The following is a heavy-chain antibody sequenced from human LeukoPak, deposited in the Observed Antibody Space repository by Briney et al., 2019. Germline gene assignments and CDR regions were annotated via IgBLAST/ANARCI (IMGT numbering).Heavy chain of an antibody. D-gene: IGHD2-15*01. Sequence: GGSLRLSCAASGFTFSSYAMSWVRQAPGKGLEWVSAISGSGGSTYYADSVKGRFTISRDNSKNTLYLQMNSLRAEDTAVYYCAKAPPISSSAGGCCHYWGQGTLVTVSS. V-gene: IGHV3-23*01. CDR3: AKAPPISSSAGGCCHY. CDR2: ISGSGGST. J-gene: IGHJ4*02. CDR1: GFTFSSYA.